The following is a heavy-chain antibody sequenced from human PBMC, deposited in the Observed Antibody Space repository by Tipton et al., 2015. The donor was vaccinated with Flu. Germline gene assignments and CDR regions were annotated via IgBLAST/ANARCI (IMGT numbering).Heavy chain of an antibody. D-gene: IGHD3-9*01. Sequence: SLRLSCAASGFTFSSYAMHWVRQAPGKGLEWVAVISYDGSNKYYADSVKGRFTISRDNSKNTLYLQMNSLRAEDTAVYYCARDGDSYDILTGSPEWGWYFALWRRRPLVTVSS. CDR1: GFTFSSYA. V-gene: IGHV3-30-3*01. CDR2: ISYDGSNK. CDR3: ARDGDSYDILTGSPEWGWYFAL. J-gene: IGHJ2*01.